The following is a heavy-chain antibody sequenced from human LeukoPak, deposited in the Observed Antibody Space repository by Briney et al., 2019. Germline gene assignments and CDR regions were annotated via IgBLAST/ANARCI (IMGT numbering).Heavy chain of an antibody. J-gene: IGHJ4*02. V-gene: IGHV3-30*02. Sequence: GGSLRLSCAASGFTFSSYDMHGVRQSPGKGLEWVAFIRYDGSNKHYADSVKGRFTISRDNSKNTLYLQMNSLRAEDTAVYLCANLGMGIDYWGQGTLVTVST. CDR2: IRYDGSNK. CDR3: ANLGMGIDY. CDR1: GFTFSSYD. D-gene: IGHD7-27*01.